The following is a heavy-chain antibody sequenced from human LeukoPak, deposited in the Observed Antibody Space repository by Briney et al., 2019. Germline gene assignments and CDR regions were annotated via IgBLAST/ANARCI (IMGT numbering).Heavy chain of an antibody. Sequence: GGSLRLSCAASGFTFSSYEMKWVRQAPGKGLEWVSYITSSGSTTYYADSVKGRFTISRDYTKNTVYLQMNSLRAEDTAVYYCARRVAGFMADWGQGTLVTVSS. CDR2: ITSSGSTT. CDR3: ARRVAGFMAD. J-gene: IGHJ4*02. V-gene: IGHV3-48*03. D-gene: IGHD6-19*01. CDR1: GFTFSSYE.